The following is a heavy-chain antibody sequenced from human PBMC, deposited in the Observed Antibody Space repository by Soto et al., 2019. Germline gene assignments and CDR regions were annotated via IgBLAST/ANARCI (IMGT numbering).Heavy chain of an antibody. CDR3: AKEGMITFGGVIAPLDY. D-gene: IGHD3-16*02. CDR1: GFTFSSYA. CDR2: ISGSGGST. J-gene: IGHJ4*02. Sequence: EVQLLESGGGLVQPGGSLRLSCAASGFTFSSYAMSWVRQAPGKGLEWVSAISGSGGSTYYADSVKGRFTISRDNSKNTLYLQMNSLRAEDTAVYYCAKEGMITFGGVIAPLDYWGQGTLVTVSS. V-gene: IGHV3-23*01.